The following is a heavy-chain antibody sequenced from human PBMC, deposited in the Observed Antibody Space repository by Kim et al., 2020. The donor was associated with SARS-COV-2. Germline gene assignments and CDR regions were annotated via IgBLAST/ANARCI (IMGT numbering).Heavy chain of an antibody. V-gene: IGHV3-66*01. Sequence: GGSLRLSCAASGFTVSTNYMTWVRRAPGKGLEWVSVKYTNGRTYYADSVKGRFSIFSDTSENTLYLQMSSLRGEDTAMYYCARGERTATPLANWGQGTLVTVSS. CDR1: GFTVSTNY. D-gene: IGHD1-1*01. CDR3: ARGERTATPLAN. J-gene: IGHJ4*02. CDR2: KYTNGRT.